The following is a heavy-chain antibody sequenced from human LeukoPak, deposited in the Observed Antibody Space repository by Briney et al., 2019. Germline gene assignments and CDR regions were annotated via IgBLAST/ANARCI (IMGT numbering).Heavy chain of an antibody. Sequence: SETLSLTCTVSGGSISSYYWSWIRQPAGKGLEWIGRIYTGGSTNYNPSLKSRVTMSVDTSKNQFSLKLSSVTAADTAVYYCARDGTDYYYYYGMDVWGQGTTVTVSS. J-gene: IGHJ6*02. CDR3: ARDGTDYYYYYGMDV. V-gene: IGHV4-4*07. CDR1: GGSISSYY. CDR2: IYTGGST. D-gene: IGHD1-14*01.